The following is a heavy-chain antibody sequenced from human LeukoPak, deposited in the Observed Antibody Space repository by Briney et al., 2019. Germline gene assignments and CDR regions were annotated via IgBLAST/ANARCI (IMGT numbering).Heavy chain of an antibody. J-gene: IGHJ2*01. CDR1: RGSISSYY. V-gene: IGHV4-59*01. D-gene: IGHD6-13*01. Sequence: SETLSLTCTVSRGSISSYYWSWIRQPPRKGLEWVGYIYFGGSTNYRPSLKSRLTPSVDTSRHQFSLTLSSVTAADTAVYYCARTYGSSGLGYFELWGRGTLVTASP. CDR2: IYFGGST. CDR3: ARTYGSSGLGYFEL.